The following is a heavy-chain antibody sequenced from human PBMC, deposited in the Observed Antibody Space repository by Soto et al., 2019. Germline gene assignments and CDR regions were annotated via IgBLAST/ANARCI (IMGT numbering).Heavy chain of an antibody. J-gene: IGHJ4*02. CDR2: ITDLGST. D-gene: IGHD5-12*01. Sequence: SETLSLTCTISGGSISSHYWSWIRQSPGKGLEWIGYITDLGSTNYNPSLKSRVTISIDTPKRQYSLKLSSVTAADTAVYYCARYGDGFDDFYFDYWGQGTLVTVSS. V-gene: IGHV4-59*11. CDR3: ARYGDGFDDFYFDY. CDR1: GGSISSHY.